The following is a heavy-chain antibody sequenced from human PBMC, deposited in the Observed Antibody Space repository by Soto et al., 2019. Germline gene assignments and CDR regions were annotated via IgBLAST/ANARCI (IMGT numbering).Heavy chain of an antibody. V-gene: IGHV3-7*03. CDR2: IKEDGSEK. J-gene: IGHJ4*02. Sequence: PGGSLRLSCAASGFTFSSYWMNWVRQAPGGGLEWVANIKEDGSEKTYVGSVEVRFTISRDNAKNSLDLQMNSLRAGDTAVYYCARGPLDYWGQGTLVTVSS. CDR3: ARGPLDY. CDR1: GFTFSSYW.